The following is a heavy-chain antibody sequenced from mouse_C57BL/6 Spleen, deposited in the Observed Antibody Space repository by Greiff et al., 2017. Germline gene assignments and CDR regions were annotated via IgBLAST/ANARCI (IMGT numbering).Heavy chain of an antibody. V-gene: IGHV3-6*01. Sequence: EVKLVESGPGLVKPSQSLSLTCSVTGYSITSGYYWNWIRQFPGNKLEWMGYISYDGSNNYNPSLKNRISITRDTSKIQLFLKLNSVTTEDTATYYCASASWDGVGYWGQGTTLTVSS. CDR3: ASASWDGVGY. CDR1: GYSITSGYY. D-gene: IGHD4-1*01. J-gene: IGHJ2*01. CDR2: ISYDGSN.